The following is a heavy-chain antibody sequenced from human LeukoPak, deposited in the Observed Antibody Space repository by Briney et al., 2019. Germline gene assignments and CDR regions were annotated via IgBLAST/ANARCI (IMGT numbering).Heavy chain of an antibody. V-gene: IGHV3-48*03. Sequence: GGSLRLSCAASGFTFSSYEMNWVRQAPGKGLEWISYISTSGSTIYYADSVKGRFTISRDNAKNSLYLQINSLRAEDTAVYFCARDGDYAQDFDYWGQGTLVTVSS. CDR2: ISTSGSTI. CDR3: ARDGDYAQDFDY. D-gene: IGHD4-17*01. CDR1: GFTFSSYE. J-gene: IGHJ4*02.